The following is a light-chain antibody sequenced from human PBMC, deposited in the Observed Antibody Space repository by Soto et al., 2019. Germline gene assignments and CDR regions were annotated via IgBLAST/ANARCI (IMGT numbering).Light chain of an antibody. Sequence: EIVLTQSPGTLSLSPGERATLSCRASQTVRNNYLAWYQQKPGQAPRLLIYDASSRATGIPDRFSGGGSGTDFTLTISRLEPEDFAVYYCQQFSSYPLTVGGGTKVEIK. CDR1: QTVRNNY. V-gene: IGKV3-20*01. CDR3: QQFSSYPLT. CDR2: DAS. J-gene: IGKJ4*01.